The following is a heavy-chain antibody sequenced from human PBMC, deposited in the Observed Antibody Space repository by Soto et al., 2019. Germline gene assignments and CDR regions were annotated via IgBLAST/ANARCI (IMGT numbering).Heavy chain of an antibody. CDR3: ARTFYVFWSVFSRGHSYGMAV. CDR2: ISAYNGNT. D-gene: IGHD3-3*01. J-gene: IGHJ6*04. CDR1: GYTFTSYG. V-gene: IGHV1-18*04. Sequence: GASVKVSCKASGYTFTSYGISWVRQAPGQGLEWMGWISAYNGNTNYAQKLQGRVTMTTDTSTSTAYMELRSLRSDDTAVYYCARTFYVFWSVFSRGHSYGMAVWGKAPT.